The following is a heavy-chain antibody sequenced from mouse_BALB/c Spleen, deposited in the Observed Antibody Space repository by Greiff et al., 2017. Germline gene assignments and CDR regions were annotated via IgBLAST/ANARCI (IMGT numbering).Heavy chain of an antibody. D-gene: IGHD3-2*02. J-gene: IGHJ4*01. CDR2: IRLKSNNYAT. CDR3: TQAYYYAMDY. CDR1: GFTFSNYW. Sequence: EVQLVESGGGLVQPGGSMKLSCVASGFTFSNYWMNWVRQSPEKGLEWVAEIRLKSNNYATHYAESVKGRFTISRDDSKSSVYLQMNNLRAEDTGIYYCTQAYYYAMDYWGQGTSVTVSS. V-gene: IGHV6-6*02.